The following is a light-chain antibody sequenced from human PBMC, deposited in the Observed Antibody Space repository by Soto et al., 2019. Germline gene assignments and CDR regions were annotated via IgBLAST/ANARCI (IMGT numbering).Light chain of an antibody. Sequence: EIVLTQSPATLSVSPGERATLSCRASHSVSSNLAWYQQRPGQAPRLLISGASTRATGIPARFSGSGSGTEVTLTISSLQSADFGVYYCQQYHNWPQTFGQGTKVEIK. CDR3: QQYHNWPQT. V-gene: IGKV3-15*01. J-gene: IGKJ1*01. CDR2: GAS. CDR1: HSVSSN.